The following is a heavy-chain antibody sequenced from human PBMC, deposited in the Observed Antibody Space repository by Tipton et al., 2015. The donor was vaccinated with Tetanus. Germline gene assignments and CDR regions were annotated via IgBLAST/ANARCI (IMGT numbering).Heavy chain of an antibody. CDR2: VYYTGDT. CDR1: GDSVSGYC. V-gene: IGHV4-59*02. D-gene: IGHD2-8*02. Sequence: TLSLTCTVPGDSVSGYCWSWIRQPPGKGLEWVGYVYYTGDTNYNPSLKSRVTISMDRSENQISLKMTSVTAADTAVYYCAGVTAQRTELYFEHWGQGTQVTVSS. J-gene: IGHJ1*01. CDR3: AGVTAQRTELYFEH.